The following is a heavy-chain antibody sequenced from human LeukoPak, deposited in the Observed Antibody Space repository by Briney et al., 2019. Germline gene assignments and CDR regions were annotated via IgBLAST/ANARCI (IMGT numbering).Heavy chain of an antibody. CDR3: AKDDHLRDYFDY. CDR1: GFTFSDYY. Sequence: GGSLRLSCAASGFTFSDYYMSWIRQAPGKRLEWVSYISSSGSTIYYADSVKGRFTISRDHAKNSLYMQMNSLRAEDTAVYYCAKDDHLRDYFDYWAQGTLDTVSS. J-gene: IGHJ4*02. V-gene: IGHV3-11*01. CDR2: ISSSGSTI.